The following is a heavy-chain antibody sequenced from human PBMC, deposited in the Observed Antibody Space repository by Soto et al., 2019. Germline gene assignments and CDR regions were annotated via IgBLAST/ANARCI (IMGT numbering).Heavy chain of an antibody. J-gene: IGHJ3*02. CDR2: IGGSG. CDR1: GFTFSSDA. D-gene: IGHD3-9*01. V-gene: IGHV3-23*01. CDR3: AKLSYVLRYFDWLDAFDI. Sequence: GSLRLSCAASGFTFSSDAMTWVRQAPGKGLEWVSTIGGSGYYADSVEGRFTISRDNSKNTLYLQMNSLRAEDTAVYYCAKLSYVLRYFDWLDAFDIWGQGTMVTVSS.